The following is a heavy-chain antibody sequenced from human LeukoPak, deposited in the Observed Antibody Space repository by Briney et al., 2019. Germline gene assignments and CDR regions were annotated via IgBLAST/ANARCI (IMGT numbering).Heavy chain of an antibody. V-gene: IGHV1-69*13. CDR2: IIPIFGTA. J-gene: IGHJ6*03. CDR3: ARGSGQVAVGLYYYYYMDV. CDR1: GGTFISYA. D-gene: IGHD2-15*01. Sequence: SVKVSCKASGGTFISYAISWVRQPPGQGLEWMGGIIPIFGTANYAQKFQGRVTITADESTSTAYMELSSLRSEDTAVYYCARGSGQVAVGLYYYYYMDVWGKGTTVTVSS.